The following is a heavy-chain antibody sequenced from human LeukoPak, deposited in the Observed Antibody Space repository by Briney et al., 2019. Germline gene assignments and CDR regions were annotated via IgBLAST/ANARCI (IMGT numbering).Heavy chain of an antibody. CDR1: GGSISNSGYY. Sequence: SETLSLTCTVSGGSISNSGYYWGWIRQPPGKGLEWIGSVYYSGNTNYNPSLKNRVTISVDTSKTQFSLKLTSVTAADTAVYYCARVPEYSYGYFAFWGQGAPVTVSS. D-gene: IGHD6-6*01. V-gene: IGHV4-39*07. CDR2: VYYSGNT. J-gene: IGHJ4*02. CDR3: ARVPEYSYGYFAF.